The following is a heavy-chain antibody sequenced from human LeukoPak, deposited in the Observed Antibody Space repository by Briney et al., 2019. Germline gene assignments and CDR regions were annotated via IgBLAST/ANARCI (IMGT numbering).Heavy chain of an antibody. V-gene: IGHV4-31*03. CDR2: IYYSGST. CDR1: GGSISSGGYY. J-gene: IGHJ4*02. D-gene: IGHD2-2*01. Sequence: PSQTLSLTCTVSGGSISSGGYYWSWIRQHPGKGLEWIGYIYYSGSTYYNPSLKSRVIISVDTSKNQFSLKLSSVTAADTAVYYCARFSWGCSTASCYLTNWGQGALVTVSS. CDR3: ARFSWGCSTASCYLTN.